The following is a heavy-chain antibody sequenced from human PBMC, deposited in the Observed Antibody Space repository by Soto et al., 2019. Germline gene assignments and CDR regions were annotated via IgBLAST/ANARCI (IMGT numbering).Heavy chain of an antibody. CDR3: ASPGGYCSGGSCPDDAFDI. D-gene: IGHD2-15*01. V-gene: IGHV4-4*02. CDR2: IYHSGST. J-gene: IGHJ3*02. Sequence: QVQLQESGPGLVKPSGTLSLTCAVSSGSISSSNWWSWVRQPPGKGLEWIGEIYHSGSTNYNPSLKRRVTISVDKSKTQFSLKLSSVTAADTAVYYCASPGGYCSGGSCPDDAFDIWGQGTMVTVSS. CDR1: SGSISSSNW.